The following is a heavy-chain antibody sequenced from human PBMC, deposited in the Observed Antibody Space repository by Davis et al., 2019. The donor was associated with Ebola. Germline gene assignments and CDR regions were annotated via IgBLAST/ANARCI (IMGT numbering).Heavy chain of an antibody. CDR1: GGSFKDYY. CDR2: INYRGKT. J-gene: IGHJ4*02. V-gene: IGHV4-34*01. Sequence: PSETLSLTCAVYGGSFKDYYWGRIRQSPGQGLEWIGAINYRGKTRYNTALRSRVSISIDTSKMQFSLRLTSVTAADTAVYYCASPHQIRGKDCFDYWDQGNLVVVSS. CDR3: ASPHQIRGKDCFDY.